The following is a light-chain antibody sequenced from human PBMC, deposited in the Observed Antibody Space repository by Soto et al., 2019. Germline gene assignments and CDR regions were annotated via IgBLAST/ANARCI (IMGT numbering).Light chain of an antibody. V-gene: IGKV3-20*01. J-gene: IGKJ1*01. CDR3: HQYGISPPRT. CDR1: QSISTTY. Sequence: EIVLTQSPGSLSLSPGERATLSCRASQSISTTYLAWYQQKPGQAPRLLIYGASTRATGIADRFSGSGSGTDFTLTISRLEPEDFAIYYCHQYGISPPRTFGQGNKVEIK. CDR2: GAS.